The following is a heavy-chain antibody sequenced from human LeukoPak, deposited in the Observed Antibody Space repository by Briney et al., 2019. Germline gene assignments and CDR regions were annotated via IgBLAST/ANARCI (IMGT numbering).Heavy chain of an antibody. V-gene: IGHV1-2*02. CDR3: ARGSGSRGYVR. CDR1: GYTFTGYY. D-gene: IGHD5-12*01. Sequence: ASVKVSCRASGYTFTGYYMHGVRQAPGQGLEWVGWIDPDTGGTHYAQKFQGRVSMTRDTSIRRAYMELSRLRSDDTAVYFCARGSGSRGYVRRVRGTMVTVSS. CDR2: IDPDTGGT. J-gene: IGHJ4*02.